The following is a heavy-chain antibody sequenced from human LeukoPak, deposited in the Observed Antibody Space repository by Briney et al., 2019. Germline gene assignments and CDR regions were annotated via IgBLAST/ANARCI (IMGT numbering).Heavy chain of an antibody. V-gene: IGHV3-11*04. J-gene: IGHJ6*03. D-gene: IGHD3-10*01. CDR1: GFTFSDYY. Sequence: PGGSLRLSCAASGFTFSDYYMSWIRQAPGKGLEWVSYFSSSGSTIYYADSVKGRFTISRDNAKNSLYLQMNSLRAEDTAVYYCARDQVVRGVIDYYYYMDVWGKGTTVTVSS. CDR3: ARDQVVRGVIDYYYYMDV. CDR2: FSSSGSTI.